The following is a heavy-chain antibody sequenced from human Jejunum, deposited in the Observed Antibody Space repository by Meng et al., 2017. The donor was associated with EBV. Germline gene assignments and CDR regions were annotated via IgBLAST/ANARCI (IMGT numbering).Heavy chain of an antibody. Sequence: QVHLVQSGAEVKKPGASVKVSCKVSGYTYSSYGISWVRQAPGQGLEWMGWISAYNANTNYAQNFQGRVTLTTDTSTNTAYMDLRSLTSDDTALYYCASGGVVVSGSYYFDYWGQGTLVTVSS. CDR1: GYTYSSYG. J-gene: IGHJ4*02. CDR3: ASGGVVVSGSYYFDY. CDR2: ISAYNANT. D-gene: IGHD2-21*02. V-gene: IGHV1-18*01.